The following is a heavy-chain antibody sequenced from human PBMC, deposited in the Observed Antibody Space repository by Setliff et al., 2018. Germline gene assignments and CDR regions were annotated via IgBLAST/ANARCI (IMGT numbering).Heavy chain of an antibody. CDR3: ARRRGSGSFVNWFGP. Sequence: PGESLKISCKGSGYSFTSYWIGWVRQMPGKGLEWMGIMYPGDSDTRYSPSFQGQVTISADKSISTAYLQWSSLKASDTAMYYCARRRGSGSFVNWFGPWGQGTLVTVSS. CDR1: GYSFTSYW. D-gene: IGHD3-10*01. J-gene: IGHJ5*02. CDR2: MYPGDSDT. V-gene: IGHV5-51*01.